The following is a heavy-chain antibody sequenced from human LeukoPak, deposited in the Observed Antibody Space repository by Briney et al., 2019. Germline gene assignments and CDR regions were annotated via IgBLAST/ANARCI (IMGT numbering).Heavy chain of an antibody. J-gene: IGHJ4*02. D-gene: IGHD3-22*01. CDR2: INPSGVTT. V-gene: IGHV1-46*01. CDR1: GYTFTSYY. CDR3: ARDLGGRSGSLDY. Sequence: ASVEVSCKASGYTFTSYYMHWLRQAPGQGLEWMGIINPSGVTTIYAQKFQGRVTVTRDTSTSTVYMELSSLRSEDTAVYYCARDLGGRSGSLDYWGQGTLATVSS.